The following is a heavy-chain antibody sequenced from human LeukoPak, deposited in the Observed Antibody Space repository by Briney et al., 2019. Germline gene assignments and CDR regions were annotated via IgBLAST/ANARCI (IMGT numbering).Heavy chain of an antibody. Sequence: TLETQSLTCTVSGGSINSYYWSWIRQPAGKGLEWIGRVYSSGNTNYNPSLKSRVSMSVDTSKNQFSLKLTSVTAADTAVYYCARRMNILTGYYLYYAMDVWGQGTTVTVSS. D-gene: IGHD3-9*01. V-gene: IGHV4-4*07. CDR3: ARRMNILTGYYLYYAMDV. CDR1: GGSINSYY. J-gene: IGHJ6*02. CDR2: VYSSGNT.